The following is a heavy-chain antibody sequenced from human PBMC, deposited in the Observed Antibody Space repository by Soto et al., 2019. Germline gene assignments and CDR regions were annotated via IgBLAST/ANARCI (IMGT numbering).Heavy chain of an antibody. J-gene: IGHJ4*02. D-gene: IGHD2-2*02. CDR2: IIPIFNST. Sequence: SVKVSCKVSGSRFSNYVISWVRQAPGHGLEWLGRIIPIFNSTKYAQSFQGRVTITADKSTSTASLELSSLRSDDTAVYYCAREGRGKKAGYNGLVSLGYWGQGTLVTVS. CDR1: GSRFSNYV. V-gene: IGHV1-69*06. CDR3: AREGRGKKAGYNGLVSLGY.